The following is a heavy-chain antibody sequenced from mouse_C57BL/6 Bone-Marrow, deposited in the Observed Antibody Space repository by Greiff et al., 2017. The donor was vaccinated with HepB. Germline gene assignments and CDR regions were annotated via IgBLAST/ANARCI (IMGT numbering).Heavy chain of an antibody. CDR1: GFNIKDDY. V-gene: IGHV14-4*01. CDR3: TNGGMDD. CDR2: IDPENGDT. J-gene: IGHJ4*01. Sequence: VQLQQSGAELVRPGASVKLSCTASGFNIKDDYMHWVKQRPEQSLEWIGWIDPENGDTEYASKFQGKATITADTAANTAYLQLSSLTSEDTAVYYCTNGGMDDWGQGTSVTVSS.